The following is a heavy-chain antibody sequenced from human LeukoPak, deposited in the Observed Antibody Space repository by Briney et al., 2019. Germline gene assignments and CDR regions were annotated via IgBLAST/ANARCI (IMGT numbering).Heavy chain of an antibody. CDR3: AREAISEAHYYYGMDV. J-gene: IGHJ6*02. D-gene: IGHD3-9*01. CDR1: GGSISSSSYY. Sequence: SETLSLTCTVSGGSISSSSYYWGWIRQPPGKGLEWIGSIYYSGSTYYNPSLKSRVTISVDTTKNQFSLKLSSVTAADTAVYYCAREAISEAHYYYGMDVWGQGTTVTVSS. V-gene: IGHV4-39*07. CDR2: IYYSGST.